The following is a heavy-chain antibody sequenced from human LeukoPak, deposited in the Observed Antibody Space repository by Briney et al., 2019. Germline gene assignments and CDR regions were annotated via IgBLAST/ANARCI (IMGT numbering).Heavy chain of an antibody. CDR2: ISSSGSTI. V-gene: IGHV3-48*03. CDR1: GFTFSSYN. J-gene: IGHJ6*04. Sequence: GGSLRLSCVASGFTFSSYNMKWVRQAPGKGLEWVSYISSSGSTIYYADSVKGRFTISRDNAKNSLYLQMNSLRAEDTAVYYCAELGITMIGGVWGKGTTVTISS. CDR3: AELGITMIGGV. D-gene: IGHD3-10*02.